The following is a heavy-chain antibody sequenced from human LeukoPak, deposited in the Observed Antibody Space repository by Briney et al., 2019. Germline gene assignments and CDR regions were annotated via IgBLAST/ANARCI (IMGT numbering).Heavy chain of an antibody. CDR1: GFTFSNYW. J-gene: IGHJ4*02. CDR3: ARVNPDYGDNHFDY. V-gene: IGHV3-7*01. D-gene: IGHD4-17*01. Sequence: PGGSLRLSCAASGFTFSNYWMTWVPQAPGKGLEGVANINQGGNAKYYVDSVKGRFTISRDNAKNSLYLQMSSLRAEDTAVYYCARVNPDYGDNHFDYWGQGTLVTVSS. CDR2: INQGGNAK.